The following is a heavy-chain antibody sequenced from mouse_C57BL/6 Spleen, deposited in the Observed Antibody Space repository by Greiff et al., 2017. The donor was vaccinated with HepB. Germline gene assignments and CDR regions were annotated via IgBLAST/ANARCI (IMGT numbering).Heavy chain of an antibody. J-gene: IGHJ4*01. D-gene: IGHD2-4*01. V-gene: IGHV1-26*01. CDR3: ARVYDYDDYAMDY. CDR2: INPNNGGT. Sequence: VQLQQSGPELVKPGASVKISCKASGYTFTDYYMNWVKQSHGKSLEWIGDINPNNGGTSYNQKFKGKATLTVDKSSSTAYMELRSLTSEDSAVYYCARVYDYDDYAMDYWGQGTSVTVSS. CDR1: GYTFTDYY.